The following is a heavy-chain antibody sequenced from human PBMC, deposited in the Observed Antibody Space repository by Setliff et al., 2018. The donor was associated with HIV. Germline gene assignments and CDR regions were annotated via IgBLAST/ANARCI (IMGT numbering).Heavy chain of an antibody. J-gene: IGHJ6*03. CDR3: ARDGGMGVYYMDV. Sequence: PGGSLRLSCAASGFTFSRFWMHWVRQVPGKGLMWVSRINTDGTYIHYADSVKGRFTISRDNAKNSLYLQMNSLRAEDTAVYYCARDGGMGVYYMDVWGKGTTVTVSS. CDR2: INTDGTYI. V-gene: IGHV3-74*01. D-gene: IGHD1-26*01. CDR1: GFTFSRFW.